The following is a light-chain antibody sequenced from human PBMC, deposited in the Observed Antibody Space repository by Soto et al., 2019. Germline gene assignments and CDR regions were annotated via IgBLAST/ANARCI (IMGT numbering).Light chain of an antibody. Sequence: QSVLTQPPSVSGAPGHRVTISRTGSSSNIGAGYGVHWYQQLPGTAPKLLIYGDYNRPSGVPDRFSGSKSGTSASLAITGLQAEDEADYYCQSYDSSLSTVFGTGTKLTVL. CDR1: SSNIGAGYG. J-gene: IGLJ1*01. V-gene: IGLV1-40*01. CDR2: GDY. CDR3: QSYDSSLSTV.